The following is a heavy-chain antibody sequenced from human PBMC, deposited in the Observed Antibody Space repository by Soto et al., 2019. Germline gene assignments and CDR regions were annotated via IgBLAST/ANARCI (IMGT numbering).Heavy chain of an antibody. CDR2: INHSGST. V-gene: IGHV4-34*01. CDR1: GGSFGGYY. Sequence: SETLSLTCAVYGGSFGGYYWSWIGQPPGKGLEWIGEINHSGSTNYNPSLKSRVTISVDTSKNQFSLKLSSVTAADTAVYYCAREGPYYYGSGSYYKRGRYSYYGMDVWGQGTTVTVSS. J-gene: IGHJ6*02. CDR3: AREGPYYYGSGSYYKRGRYSYYGMDV. D-gene: IGHD3-10*01.